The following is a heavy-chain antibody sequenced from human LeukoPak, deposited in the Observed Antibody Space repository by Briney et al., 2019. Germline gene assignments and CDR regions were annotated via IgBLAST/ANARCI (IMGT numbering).Heavy chain of an antibody. V-gene: IGHV3-53*01. CDR2: TYSDGIT. CDR3: ARREPNGYYLT. CDR1: GFTVGSEY. Sequence: PGGSLRLSCAASGFTVGSEYMIWVRQAPGKGLEWVSVTYSDGITTYYGDSVEGRFTISRDNSKNTLFLQMNSLTAEDTAVYYCARREPNGYYLTWGQGTLVTVSS. J-gene: IGHJ5*02. D-gene: IGHD3-22*01.